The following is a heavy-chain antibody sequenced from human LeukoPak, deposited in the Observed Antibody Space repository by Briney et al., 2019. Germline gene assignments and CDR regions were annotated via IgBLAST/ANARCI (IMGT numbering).Heavy chain of an antibody. CDR1: GYTLTNCG. Sequence: RASVKVSCKVSGYTLTNCGISWVREAPGPGREWMGWFSAYNGNTNYAQILQGRVTMTTDTSTSTAYKELRSLRSDDTAVYYCANGTYHSDPRDGLYLKYFDYWGQGTLVTVSS. V-gene: IGHV1-18*01. D-gene: IGHD5-24*01. CDR2: FSAYNGNT. CDR3: ANGTYHSDPRDGLYLKYFDY. J-gene: IGHJ4*02.